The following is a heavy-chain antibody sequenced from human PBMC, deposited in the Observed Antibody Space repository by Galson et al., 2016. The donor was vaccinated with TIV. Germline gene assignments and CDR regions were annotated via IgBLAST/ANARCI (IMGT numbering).Heavy chain of an antibody. J-gene: IGHJ4*02. D-gene: IGHD5-18*01. Sequence: SLRLSCAASGFTFSAYAMTWVRQAPGKGLEWVSVVSGNGVSTYYAESVKGRFVISRDNSKNMLYLQMNSLTVDDTAVYCCAKGAAWDTSMGWLGFWFDYWGQGTLVTVSS. CDR3: AKGAAWDTSMGWLGFWFDY. CDR2: VSGNGVST. CDR1: GFTFSAYA. V-gene: IGHV3-23*01.